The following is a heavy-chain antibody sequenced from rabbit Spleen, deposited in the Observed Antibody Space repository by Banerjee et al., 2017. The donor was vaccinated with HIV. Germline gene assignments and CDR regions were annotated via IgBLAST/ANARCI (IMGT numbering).Heavy chain of an antibody. CDR2: IDAGFGTT. Sequence: QEQLVESGGGLVQPGGSLKLSCKASGFDFSSYGMSWVRQAPGKGLEWIGYIDAGFGTTYYARWVNGRFTISSHNAQNTLYLQLNSLTAADTATYFCVRGASSSGYYSLWGQGTLVTVS. V-gene: IGHV1S47*01. CDR1: GFDFSSYG. D-gene: IGHD1-1*01. CDR3: VRGASSSGYYSL. J-gene: IGHJ3*01.